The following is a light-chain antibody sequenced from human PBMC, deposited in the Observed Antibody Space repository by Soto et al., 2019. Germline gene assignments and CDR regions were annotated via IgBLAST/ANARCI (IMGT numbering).Light chain of an antibody. CDR1: QSVISTY. CDR3: QQYGTSPIT. CDR2: GAS. V-gene: IGKV3-20*01. J-gene: IGKJ5*01. Sequence: EIVLTQSPGTLSLSPGESATLTCKASQSVISTYLAWYQQKPGQAPRLVIYGASTRATGIPDRVTGSGSGTEFTLTITRLEPEDFEVYYCQQYGTSPITFGQGTRLEIK.